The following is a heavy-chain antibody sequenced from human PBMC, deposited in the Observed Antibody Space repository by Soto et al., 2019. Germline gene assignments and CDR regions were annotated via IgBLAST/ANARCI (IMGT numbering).Heavy chain of an antibody. Sequence: ASVKVSCKASGYTFTGYYMHWVRQAPGQGLEWMGWINPNSGGTNYAQKFQGRVTMTRDTSISTAYMELSRLRSDDTAVYYCARAEYYDSSGYYYHWGQGTLVAVSS. V-gene: IGHV1-2*02. CDR2: INPNSGGT. CDR3: ARAEYYDSSGYYYH. J-gene: IGHJ5*02. D-gene: IGHD3-22*01. CDR1: GYTFTGYY.